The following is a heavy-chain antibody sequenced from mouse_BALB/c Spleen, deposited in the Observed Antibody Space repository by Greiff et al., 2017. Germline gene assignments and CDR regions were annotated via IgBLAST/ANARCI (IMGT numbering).Heavy chain of an antibody. CDR1: GYTFTSYW. D-gene: IGHD2-4*01. V-gene: IGHV1S81*02. CDR2: INPSNGRT. J-gene: IGHJ4*01. CDR3: ARIYYDYDGTMDY. Sequence: VQLQQSGAELVKPGASVKLSCKASGYTFTSYWMHWVKQRPGQGLEWIGEINPSNGRTNYNEKFKSKATLTVDKSSSTAYMQLSSLTSEDSAVYYCARIYYDYDGTMDYWGQGTSVTVSS.